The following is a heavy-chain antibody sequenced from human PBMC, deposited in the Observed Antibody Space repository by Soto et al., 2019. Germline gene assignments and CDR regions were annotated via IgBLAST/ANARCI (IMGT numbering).Heavy chain of an antibody. D-gene: IGHD2-15*01. CDR3: AKDEKWWLMDAVPYSLIFDY. CDR2: ISGSGGST. CDR1: GFTFSSYA. V-gene: IGHV3-23*01. J-gene: IGHJ4*02. Sequence: EVQLLESGGGLVQPGGSLRLSCAASGFTFSSYAMSWVRQAPGKGLEWVSAISGSGGSTYYADSVKGRFTISRDNSKNTLYLQMNSLRAEDTAVYYCAKDEKWWLMDAVPYSLIFDYWGQGTLVTVSS.